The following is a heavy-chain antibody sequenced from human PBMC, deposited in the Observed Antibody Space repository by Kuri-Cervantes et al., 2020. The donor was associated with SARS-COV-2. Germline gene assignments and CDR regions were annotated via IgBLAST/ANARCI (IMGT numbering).Heavy chain of an antibody. J-gene: IGHJ5*02. D-gene: IGHD3-10*01. Sequence: SQTLSLTCAVSGYSISSGYYWGWIRQPPGKGLEWIGSIYHSGSTYYNPSLKSRVIISVDTSKNQFSLKLSSVTAADTAVYYCARSIGGPNWFDPWGQGTLVTVSS. V-gene: IGHV4-38-2*01. CDR2: IYHSGST. CDR3: ARSIGGPNWFDP. CDR1: GYSISSGYY.